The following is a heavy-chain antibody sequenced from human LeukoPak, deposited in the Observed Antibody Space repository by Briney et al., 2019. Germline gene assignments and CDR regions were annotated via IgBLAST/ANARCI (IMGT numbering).Heavy chain of an antibody. J-gene: IGHJ6*03. CDR2: IWYDGSNK. Sequence: AGRSLRLSCAASGFTFSSYGMHWVRQAPGKGLKWVAVIWYDGSNKYYADSVKGRFTISRDNSKNTLYLQMNSLRAEDTAVYYCARAQLGYCSSTSCYYYYYYMDVWGKGTRVTVSS. D-gene: IGHD2-2*01. V-gene: IGHV3-33*01. CDR1: GFTFSSYG. CDR3: ARAQLGYCSSTSCYYYYYYMDV.